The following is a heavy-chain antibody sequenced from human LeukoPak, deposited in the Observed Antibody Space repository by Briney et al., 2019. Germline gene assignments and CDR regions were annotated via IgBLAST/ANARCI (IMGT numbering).Heavy chain of an antibody. CDR2: ISYHGRDE. V-gene: IGHV3-30*01. CDR3: ASEVGATEFDY. Sequence: GGSLKLSCAASGFTFCSYTMHWVRQAPGKGLQWVAAISYHGRDEFYADSVRGRFTISRDISKSTLYLQMNSLTAEDTAVYYCASEVGATEFDYWGQGTLVTVSS. CDR1: GFTFCSYT. D-gene: IGHD1-26*01. J-gene: IGHJ4*02.